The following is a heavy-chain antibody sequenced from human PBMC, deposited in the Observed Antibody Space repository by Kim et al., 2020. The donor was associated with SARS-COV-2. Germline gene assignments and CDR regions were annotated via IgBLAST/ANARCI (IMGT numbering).Heavy chain of an antibody. CDR2: IDPSDSYT. D-gene: IGHD3-22*01. J-gene: IGHJ6*02. CDR3: ARTPSITMIVVVASGMDV. CDR1: GYSFTSYW. Sequence: GESLKISCKGSGYSFTSYWISWVRQMPGKGLEWMGRIDPSDSYTNYSPSFQGHVTISADKSISTAYLQWSSLKASDTAMYYCARTPSITMIVVVASGMDVWGQGTTVTVSS. V-gene: IGHV5-10-1*01.